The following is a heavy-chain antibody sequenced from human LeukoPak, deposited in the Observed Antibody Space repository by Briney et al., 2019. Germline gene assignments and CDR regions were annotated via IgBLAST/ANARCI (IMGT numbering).Heavy chain of an antibody. V-gene: IGHV3-23*01. CDR1: GFTFSSYA. D-gene: IGHD6-13*01. CDR3: AKVGSSSRAFDY. J-gene: IGHJ4*02. Sequence: GGSLRLSCTASGFTFSSYAMSCARRAPGKGLEWLSSISGSGGSTYYADSVKGRFTISRDNSKNTLYLQMNSLRAEDTAVYYCAKVGSSSRAFDYWGQGTLVTVSS. CDR2: ISGSGGST.